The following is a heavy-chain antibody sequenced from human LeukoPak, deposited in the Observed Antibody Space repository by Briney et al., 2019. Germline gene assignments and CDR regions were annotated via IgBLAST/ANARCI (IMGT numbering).Heavy chain of an antibody. D-gene: IGHD2-21*01. Sequence: SCAASGFTFSDYYMSWIRQAPGKGLEWVSYISSSGSTIYYADSVKGRFTISRDNAKNSLYLQMNSLRAEDTAVYYCARSASIPSFDYWGQGTLVTVSS. CDR2: ISSSGSTI. CDR1: GFTFSDYY. CDR3: ARSASIPSFDY. J-gene: IGHJ4*02. V-gene: IGHV3-11*01.